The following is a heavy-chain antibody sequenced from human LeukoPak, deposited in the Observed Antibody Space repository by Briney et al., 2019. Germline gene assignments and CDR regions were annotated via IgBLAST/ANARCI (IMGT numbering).Heavy chain of an antibody. CDR3: ARDFLDYYDSSGYSRDAFDI. Sequence: PGESLRLSCAASGFTVSSNYMSWVRQAPGKGLEWVSVIYSGGSTYYADSVKGRFTISRDNSKNTLYLQMNSLKAEDTAVYYCARDFLDYYDSSGYSRDAFDIWGQGTMVTVSS. D-gene: IGHD3-22*01. CDR1: GFTVSSNY. CDR2: IYSGGST. J-gene: IGHJ3*02. V-gene: IGHV3-66*01.